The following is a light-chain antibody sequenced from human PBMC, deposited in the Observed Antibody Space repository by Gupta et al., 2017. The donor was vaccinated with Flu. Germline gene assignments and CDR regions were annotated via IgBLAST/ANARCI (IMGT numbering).Light chain of an antibody. CDR2: GTS. CDR1: ESVSSGY. Sequence: EIVLTQSPGTLSLSPGERATLSCRASESVSSGYSAWYQHKPGQAPRLLIYGTSSRATGIPDRFSGSGSGTDFTLTISRLEPEDFAVYYCQQDGSSPYTFGQGTKLEIK. CDR3: QQDGSSPYT. V-gene: IGKV3-20*01. J-gene: IGKJ2*01.